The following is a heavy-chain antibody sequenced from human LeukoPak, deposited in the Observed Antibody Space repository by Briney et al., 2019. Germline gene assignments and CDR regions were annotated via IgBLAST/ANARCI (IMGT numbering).Heavy chain of an antibody. D-gene: IGHD1-1*01. CDR1: GFSISTYA. Sequence: GGSPRLSCAASGFSISTYAIHWVRQAPGKGLEWVAVLSYDGSPEYDADPVKGRFTISRDGSQNTIYLQMNNLRGEDTAVYYCARGGTGTTWRTYYFDYWGQGTLVTVSS. V-gene: IGHV3-30*01. CDR3: ARGGTGTTWRTYYFDY. J-gene: IGHJ4*02. CDR2: LSYDGSPE.